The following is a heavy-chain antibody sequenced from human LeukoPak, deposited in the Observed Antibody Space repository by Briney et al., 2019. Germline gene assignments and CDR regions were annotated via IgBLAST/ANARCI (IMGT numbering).Heavy chain of an antibody. CDR3: ARDRRIAVAGFFDY. Sequence: GGSLRLSCAASGFTFSSYWMSWVRQAPGKGLEWVANIKQDGSEQYYVDSVKGRFTISRDNAKNSLYLQMNSLRAEDTAVYYCARDRRIAVAGFFDYWGQGTLVTVSS. D-gene: IGHD6-19*01. CDR2: IKQDGSEQ. J-gene: IGHJ4*02. V-gene: IGHV3-7*01. CDR1: GFTFSSYW.